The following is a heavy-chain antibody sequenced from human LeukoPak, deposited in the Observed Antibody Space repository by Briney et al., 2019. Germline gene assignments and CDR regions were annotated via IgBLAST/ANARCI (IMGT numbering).Heavy chain of an antibody. J-gene: IGHJ6*02. CDR3: ARDEYYDFWSGVNYYYGMDV. V-gene: IGHV1-2*02. D-gene: IGHD3-3*01. CDR2: ISPDGGGT. CDR1: GYTLTDYY. Sequence: ASVKVSRKASGYTLTDYYMTWLRQAPGQGFEWMGWISPDGGGTNYAQKFQGRVTMTRDTSISTAYMELSRLRSDDTAVYYCARDEYYDFWSGVNYYYGMDVWGQGTTVTVSS.